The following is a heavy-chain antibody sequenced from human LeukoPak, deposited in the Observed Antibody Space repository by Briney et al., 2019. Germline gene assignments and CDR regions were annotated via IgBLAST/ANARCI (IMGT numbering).Heavy chain of an antibody. CDR2: ISWNSGSI. J-gene: IGHJ6*02. CDR1: GFTFDDYA. V-gene: IGHV3-9*01. CDR3: AKDNYYGSGSYSGMDV. Sequence: GRSLRLSCVASGFTFDDYAMHWVRHAPGKGLEWVSGISWNSGSIGYADSVKGRFTISRDNAKNSLYLQMNSLRAEDTALYYCAKDNYYGSGSYSGMDVWGQGTTVTVSS. D-gene: IGHD3-10*01.